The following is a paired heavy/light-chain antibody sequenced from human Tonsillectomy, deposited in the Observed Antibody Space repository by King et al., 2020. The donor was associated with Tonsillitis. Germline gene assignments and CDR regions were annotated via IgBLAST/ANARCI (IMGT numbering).Light chain of an antibody. V-gene: IGKV1-39*01. CDR2: AAS. CDR1: QSISSY. Sequence: DIQMTQSPSSLSASVGDRVTITCRASQSISSYLNWYQQKPGKAPKLLIYAASSLQSGVPSRFSGSGSGTDFTLTISSLQPEDFATYYCQQSYSTPLAFGQGTKLEIK. J-gene: IGKJ2*01. CDR3: QQSYSTPLA.
Heavy chain of an antibody. CDR3: ARGLIPITGTTFYYYYYGMDV. J-gene: IGHJ6*02. D-gene: IGHD1-7*01. V-gene: IGHV3-33*01. Sequence: QVQLVESGGGVVQPGRSLRLSCAASGFTFSSYGMHWVRQAPGKGLEWVAVIWYDGSNKYYADSVKGRFTISRDNSKNTLYLQMNSLRAEDTAVYYCARGLIPITGTTFYYYYYGMDVWGQGTTVTVSS. CDR2: IWYDGSNK. CDR1: GFTFSSYG.